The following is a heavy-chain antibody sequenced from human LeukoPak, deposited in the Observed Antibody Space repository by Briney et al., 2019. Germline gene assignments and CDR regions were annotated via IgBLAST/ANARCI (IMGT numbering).Heavy chain of an antibody. CDR1: GFTFSSYA. CDR3: ARRRYSSSWYFDY. V-gene: IGHV3-23*01. Sequence: GGSLRLSCAVSGFTFSSYALSWVRQAPGKGLEWVSGISGSGDGTYYEDSVRGRFTISRDNSRNTLYLQMNSLRAEDSAVYYCARRRYSSSWYFDYWGQGTLVTVSS. CDR2: ISGSGDGT. J-gene: IGHJ4*02. D-gene: IGHD6-13*01.